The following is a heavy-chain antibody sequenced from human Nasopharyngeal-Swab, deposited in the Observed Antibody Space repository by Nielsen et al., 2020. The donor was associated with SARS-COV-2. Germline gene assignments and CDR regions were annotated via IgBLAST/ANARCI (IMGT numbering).Heavy chain of an antibody. CDR2: INPNSGGA. CDR3: AREMRDSSSGNDAFDV. Sequence: WVRQVPGQGLEWMGCINPNSGGATYAQKFEGRVTMTRATSRGTAYMELSVLRPDDTAVFYCAREMRDSSSGNDAFDVWGQGTRVTVSS. D-gene: IGHD3-10*01. J-gene: IGHJ3*01. V-gene: IGHV1-2*02.